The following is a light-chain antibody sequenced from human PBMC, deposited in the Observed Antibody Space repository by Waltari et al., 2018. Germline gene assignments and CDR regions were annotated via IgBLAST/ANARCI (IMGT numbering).Light chain of an antibody. Sequence: DIQMTQSPSSLSASVGDRVTITCQASQDISNFLNWYQQKPGKAPKLLIYDASKLETGVPSRFSGSGSGTDFTFTISSLQPEDIATDYCQQYDNRPPFTFGPGTRVDFK. CDR2: DAS. CDR3: QQYDNRPPFT. J-gene: IGKJ3*01. V-gene: IGKV1-33*01. CDR1: QDISNF.